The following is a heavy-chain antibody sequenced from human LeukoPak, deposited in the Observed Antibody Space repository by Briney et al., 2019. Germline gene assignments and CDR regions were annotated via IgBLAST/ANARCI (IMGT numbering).Heavy chain of an antibody. D-gene: IGHD4-23*01. J-gene: IGHJ3*02. CDR1: GFTFSSHW. CDR3: ARERFRHGGFLWAFDI. Sequence: GGSLRLSYAASGFTFSSHWMSWVRQAPGKGLEWVANIKQDGSEKYYVDSVKGRFTISRDNAKNSLYLQMNTLRAEDTAVYYCARERFRHGGFLWAFDIWGQGTMVTVSS. CDR2: IKQDGSEK. V-gene: IGHV3-7*01.